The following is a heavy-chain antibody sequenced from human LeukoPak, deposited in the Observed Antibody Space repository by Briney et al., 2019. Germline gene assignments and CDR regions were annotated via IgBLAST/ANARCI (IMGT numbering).Heavy chain of an antibody. CDR2: INPGNGDT. V-gene: IGHV1-3*01. CDR1: GCTFTNYA. J-gene: IGHJ4*02. Sequence: RVASVKVSCKGSGCTFTNYAVHWVRQAPGQRLEWLGWINPGNGDTKYSQNSQGRVTVTSDTSAATAYVELSSLRSEDTAVYYCARDGRWLQFSFDYWGQGTLVTVSS. D-gene: IGHD5-24*01. CDR3: ARDGRWLQFSFDY.